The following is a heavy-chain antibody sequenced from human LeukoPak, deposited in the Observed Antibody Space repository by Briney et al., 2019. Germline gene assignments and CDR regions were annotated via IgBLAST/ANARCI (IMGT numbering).Heavy chain of an antibody. CDR3: AKHPEPRIAAAGIPNYYCYYMDV. Sequence: PGGSLRLSCAASGFTFSSYGMSWVRQAPGKGLEWVSAISGSGGSTYYADSVKGRFTISRDNSKNTLYLQMNSLRAEDTAVYYCAKHPEPRIAAAGIPNYYCYYMDVWGKGTTVTISS. J-gene: IGHJ6*03. CDR2: ISGSGGST. D-gene: IGHD6-13*01. CDR1: GFTFSSYG. V-gene: IGHV3-23*01.